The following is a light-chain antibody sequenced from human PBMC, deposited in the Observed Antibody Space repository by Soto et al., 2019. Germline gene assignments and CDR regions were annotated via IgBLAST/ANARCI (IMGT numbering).Light chain of an antibody. V-gene: IGKV1-5*03. CDR1: QSISSW. CDR3: QHYKTYPWT. J-gene: IGKJ1*01. Sequence: DIQMTQSPSILSASVGDRVTLTCRASQSISSWLAWYQQKPGKAPNLLIHKASHLESGVPSRFSGSGSGTEFTLTISSLQPGDFATYYCQHYKTYPWTFGQGTKVDIK. CDR2: KAS.